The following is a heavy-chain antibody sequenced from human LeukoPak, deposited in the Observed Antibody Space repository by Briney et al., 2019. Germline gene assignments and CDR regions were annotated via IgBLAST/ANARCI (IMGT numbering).Heavy chain of an antibody. Sequence: GASLKISCKGSGSRFTSYWIGWVRQMPGKGLEWMGIIYPGDSDTRYSPSFQGQVTISADKSISTAYLQWSSLKASDTAMYYCARHYCSSTSCYGPHYYYYYGMDVWGQGTTVTVSS. D-gene: IGHD2-2*01. V-gene: IGHV5-51*01. CDR2: IYPGDSDT. J-gene: IGHJ6*02. CDR1: GSRFTSYW. CDR3: ARHYCSSTSCYGPHYYYYYGMDV.